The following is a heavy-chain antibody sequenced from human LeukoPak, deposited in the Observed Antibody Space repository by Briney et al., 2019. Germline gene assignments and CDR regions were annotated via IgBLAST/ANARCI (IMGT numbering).Heavy chain of an antibody. V-gene: IGHV3-30*02. D-gene: IGHD2-15*01. J-gene: IGHJ6*03. CDR1: GFTFSSYG. CDR2: IRYDGSNK. CDR3: AKDWTSEVAATLYYYYYMDV. Sequence: PGGSLRLSCAASGFTFSSYGMHWVRQAPGKGLEWVAFIRYDGSNKYYADSVKGRFTISRDNSKNTLYLQMNSLRAEDTAVYYCAKDWTSEVAATLYYYYYMDVWGKGTTVTISS.